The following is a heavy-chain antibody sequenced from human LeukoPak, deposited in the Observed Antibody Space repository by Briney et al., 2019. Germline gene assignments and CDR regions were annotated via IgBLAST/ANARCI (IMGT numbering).Heavy chain of an antibody. D-gene: IGHD6-6*01. CDR2: ISSSSSTI. V-gene: IGHV3-48*01. CDR3: ARAGERGSSSGFGVY. CDR1: GFTFTSYG. J-gene: IGHJ4*02. Sequence: GGSLRLSCAASGFTFTSYGMTWVRQAPGKGLEWVSYISSSSSTIYYPDSVKGRFTISRDNAKNSLYLQMNSLRAEDTAVYYCARAGERGSSSGFGVYWGQGTLVTVSS.